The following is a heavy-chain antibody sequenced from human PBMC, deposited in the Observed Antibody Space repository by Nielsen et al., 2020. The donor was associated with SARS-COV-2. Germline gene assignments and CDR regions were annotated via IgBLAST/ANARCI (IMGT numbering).Heavy chain of an antibody. CDR1: GFTFSSYG. D-gene: IGHD2-2*01. CDR3: AKGLADCSSTSCFSYWYFDL. J-gene: IGHJ2*01. CDR2: IRYDGSNK. V-gene: IGHV3-30*02. Sequence: GGSLRLSCAASGFTFSSYGMHWVRQAPGKGLEWVAFIRYDGSNKYYADSVKGRFTISRDNSKNTLYLQMNSLRAEDTAVYYCAKGLADCSSTSCFSYWYFDLWGRGTLVTVSS.